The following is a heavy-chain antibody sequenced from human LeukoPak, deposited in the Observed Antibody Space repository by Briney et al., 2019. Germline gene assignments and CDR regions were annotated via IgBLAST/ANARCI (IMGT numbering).Heavy chain of an antibody. CDR2: IYYGGST. Sequence: SQTLSLTCTVSSGSISSGGYYWSWIRQHPGKGLEWIGYIYYGGSTYNPSLKSRVTISVDTSKNQFFLKLSSVTAADTAVYYCARYSGNPSYYGTDVWGQGTTVTVSS. CDR1: SGSISSGGYY. V-gene: IGHV4-31*03. J-gene: IGHJ6*02. D-gene: IGHD3-10*01. CDR3: ARYSGNPSYYGTDV.